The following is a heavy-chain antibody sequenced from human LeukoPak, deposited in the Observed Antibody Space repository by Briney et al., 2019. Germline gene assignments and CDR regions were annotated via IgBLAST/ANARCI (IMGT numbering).Heavy chain of an antibody. CDR3: AKDHEDIVVVPAANFDY. D-gene: IGHD2-2*01. J-gene: IGHJ4*02. Sequence: PGGSLRLSCAASGFTFSSYSMNWVRQAPGKGLEWVSSISSSSSYIYYADSVKGRFTISRDNAKNSLYLQMNSLRAEDAAVYYCAKDHEDIVVVPAANFDYWGQGTLVTVSS. V-gene: IGHV3-21*04. CDR1: GFTFSSYS. CDR2: ISSSSSYI.